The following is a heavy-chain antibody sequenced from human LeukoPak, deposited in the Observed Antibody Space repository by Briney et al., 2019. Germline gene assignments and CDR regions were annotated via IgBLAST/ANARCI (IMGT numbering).Heavy chain of an antibody. V-gene: IGHV3-7*01. J-gene: IGHJ5*02. Sequence: GGSLRLSCAASGFTFSSYGMHWVRQAPGKGLEWVANIKQDGSEKYYVDSVKGRFTISRDNAKNSLYLQMNSLRAEDTAVYYCAREPYYYDRAGGYRWFDPWGQGTLVTVSS. CDR3: AREPYYYDRAGGYRWFDP. D-gene: IGHD3-22*01. CDR2: IKQDGSEK. CDR1: GFTFSSYG.